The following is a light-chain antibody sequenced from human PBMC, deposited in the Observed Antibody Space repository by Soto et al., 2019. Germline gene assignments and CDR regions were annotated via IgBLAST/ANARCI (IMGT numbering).Light chain of an antibody. CDR2: GAS. CDR1: QSVSRD. CDR3: QQYDKWPTWT. V-gene: IGKV3-15*01. J-gene: IGKJ1*01. Sequence: EIVLTQSPVTLSVSPGERATLSCMSSQSVSRDLAWYQQKPGQAPRLLIYGASTRAPSIPARFSGSGSGTDFTLTISSLQSEDFAVYYCQQYDKWPTWTFGQGTKVDIK.